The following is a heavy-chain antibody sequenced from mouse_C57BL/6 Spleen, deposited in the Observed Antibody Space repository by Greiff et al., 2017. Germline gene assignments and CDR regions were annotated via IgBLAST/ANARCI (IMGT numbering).Heavy chain of an antibody. V-gene: IGHV1-82*01. J-gene: IGHJ3*01. Sequence: QVQLQQSGPELVKPGASVKISCKASGYAFSSSWMNWVKQRPGKGLEWIGRIYPGDGDTNYNGKFKGKATLTADKSSSTAYMQLSSLTSEDSAVYFCARERYSNPWFAYWGQGTLVTVSA. CDR2: IYPGDGDT. CDR1: GYAFSSSW. D-gene: IGHD2-5*01. CDR3: ARERYSNPWFAY.